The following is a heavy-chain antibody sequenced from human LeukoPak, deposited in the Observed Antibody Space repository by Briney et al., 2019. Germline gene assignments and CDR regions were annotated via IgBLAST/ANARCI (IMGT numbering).Heavy chain of an antibody. D-gene: IGHD2-15*01. CDR1: GFSVRTTY. CDR3: AKNGDRGAYCSGGTCYPYYYYYMDV. CDR2: ISASGGST. Sequence: GGSLRLSCAASGFSVRTTYMSWVRQAPGKGLEWVSDISASGGSTYYADSVRGRFTISRDNSRNTLYLQMNSLRAEDTAIYYCAKNGDRGAYCSGGTCYPYYYYYMDVWGKGTTVTISS. V-gene: IGHV3-23*01. J-gene: IGHJ6*03.